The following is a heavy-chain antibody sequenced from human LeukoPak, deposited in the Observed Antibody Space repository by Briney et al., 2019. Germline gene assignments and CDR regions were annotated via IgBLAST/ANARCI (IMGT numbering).Heavy chain of an antibody. CDR1: GYTFTSYA. CDR3: ARPMYSSSWYAWWYFDL. CDR2: INAGNGNT. J-gene: IGHJ2*01. Sequence: ASVKVSCKASGYTFTSYAMHWVRQAPGQRLEWMGWINAGNGNTKYSQKFQGRVTITRDTSASTAYMELSSLRSEDTAVYYCARPMYSSSWYAWWYFDLWGRGTLVTVSS. D-gene: IGHD6-13*01. V-gene: IGHV1-3*01.